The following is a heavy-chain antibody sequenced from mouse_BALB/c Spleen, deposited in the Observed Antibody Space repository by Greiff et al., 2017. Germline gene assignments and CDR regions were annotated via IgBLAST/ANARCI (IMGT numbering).Heavy chain of an antibody. Sequence: QVQLQQSGAELVRPGTSVKISCKASGYTFTNYWLGWVKQRPGHGLEWIGDIYPGGGYTNYNEKFKGKATLTADTSSSTAYMQLSSLTSEDSAVYFCARGDDGYYFSYWGQGTLVTVSA. D-gene: IGHD2-3*01. CDR3: ARGDDGYYFSY. J-gene: IGHJ3*01. V-gene: IGHV1-63*02. CDR2: IYPGGGYT. CDR1: GYTFTNYW.